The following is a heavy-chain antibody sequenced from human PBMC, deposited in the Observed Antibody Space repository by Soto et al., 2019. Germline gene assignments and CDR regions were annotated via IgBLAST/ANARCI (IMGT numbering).Heavy chain of an antibody. V-gene: IGHV3-30*18. CDR1: GFTFSSYG. D-gene: IGHD2-2*02. CDR3: AKSPNFYCSSPNCYKYYFDH. CDR2: ISYDGSNK. Sequence: GGSLRLSCAASGFTFSSYGMHWVRQAPGKGLEWVAVISYDGSNKYYVDSVKGRFTISKDNSKNTLYLQMNSLRPEDTAVYYCAKSPNFYCSSPNCYKYYFDHWGQGTRVTVS. J-gene: IGHJ4*02.